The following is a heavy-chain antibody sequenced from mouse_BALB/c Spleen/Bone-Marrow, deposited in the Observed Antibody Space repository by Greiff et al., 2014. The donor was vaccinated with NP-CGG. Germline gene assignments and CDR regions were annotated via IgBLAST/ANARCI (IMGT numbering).Heavy chain of an antibody. V-gene: IGHV1-26*01. CDR3: ARSTATGFAY. Sequence: VQLKESGPDLVKPGASVKTSCKASGYSFTGYYMYWVKQSHGKSLEWIGRVNPNNGDISYNQKFKGKAILTVDKSSSTAYMELRSLTSEDSAVYYCARSTATGFAYWGQGTLVTVSA. D-gene: IGHD1-2*01. CDR2: VNPNNGDI. CDR1: GYSFTGYY. J-gene: IGHJ3*01.